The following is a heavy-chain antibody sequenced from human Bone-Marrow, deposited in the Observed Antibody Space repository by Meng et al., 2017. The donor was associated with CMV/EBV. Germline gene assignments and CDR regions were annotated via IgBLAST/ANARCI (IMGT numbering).Heavy chain of an antibody. CDR2: IIPIFGTA. V-gene: IGHV1-69*05. Sequence: SVKVSCKASGGTFSSYAISWVRQAPGQGLEWMGGIIPIFGTANYAQKLQGRVTMTTDTSTSTAYMELRSLRSDDTAVYYCARDKKRAGLIEVVTPRYYYYGMDVWGQGTTVTVSS. D-gene: IGHD3-22*01. CDR3: ARDKKRAGLIEVVTPRYYYYGMDV. J-gene: IGHJ6*02. CDR1: GGTFSSYA.